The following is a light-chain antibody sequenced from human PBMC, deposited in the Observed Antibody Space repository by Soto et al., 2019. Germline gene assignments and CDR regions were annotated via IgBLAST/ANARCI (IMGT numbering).Light chain of an antibody. CDR2: DVA. CDR3: QQRSSWPLT. CDR1: QSVASSY. J-gene: IGKJ4*01. V-gene: IGKV3D-20*02. Sequence: EVVLTQSPGTLSLSPGERVTLSCRASQSVASSYLAWYQQKPGRAPRLLIYDVANWAVGIPARFSGSGSGTDFTLTITSLEPEDFAVYYCQQRSSWPLTFGGGTRVE.